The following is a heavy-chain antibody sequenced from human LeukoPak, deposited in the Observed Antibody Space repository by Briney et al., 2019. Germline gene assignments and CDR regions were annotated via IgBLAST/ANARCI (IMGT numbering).Heavy chain of an antibody. Sequence: SGTLSLTCAVSGYSISSGYYWGWIRQPPGKGLEWIGSIYHSGSTYYNPSLKSRVTISVDTSKNQFSLKLSSVTAADTAVYYCARGFEGLTEYYDILTGYYPHNWFDPWGQGTLVTVSS. CDR3: ARGFEGLTEYYDILTGYYPHNWFDP. CDR1: GYSISSGYY. V-gene: IGHV4-38-2*01. J-gene: IGHJ5*02. D-gene: IGHD3-9*01. CDR2: IYHSGST.